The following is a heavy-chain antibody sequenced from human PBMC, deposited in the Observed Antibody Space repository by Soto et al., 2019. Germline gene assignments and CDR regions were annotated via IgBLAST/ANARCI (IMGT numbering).Heavy chain of an antibody. CDR1: GFSLSTSGVG. CDR2: IYWNDDK. CDR3: AHSRLSGYSSIWYKGECYYYYGMDV. Sequence: SGPTLVNPTQTLTLTCTFSGFSLSTSGVGVGWIRQPPGKALEWLALIYWNDDKRYSPSLKSRLTITKDTSKNQVVLTMTNMDPVDTATYYCAHSRLSGYSSIWYKGECYYYYGMDVWGQGTTVTVSS. V-gene: IGHV2-5*01. D-gene: IGHD6-13*01. J-gene: IGHJ6*01.